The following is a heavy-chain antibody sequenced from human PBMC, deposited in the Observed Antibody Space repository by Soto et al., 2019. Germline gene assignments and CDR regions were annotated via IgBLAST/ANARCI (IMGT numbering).Heavy chain of an antibody. CDR1: GVTFRSYA. CDR2: ISGSGGST. V-gene: IGHV3-23*01. Sequence: GVSLSLSCAASGVTFRSYAMSWVRQAPGKGLEWVSAISGSGGSTYYADSVKGRFTISRDNSKNTLYLQMNSLRAEDTAVYYCAKPRKNYDILTAFDPWGQGTLVTVSS. CDR3: AKPRKNYDILTAFDP. D-gene: IGHD3-9*01. J-gene: IGHJ5*02.